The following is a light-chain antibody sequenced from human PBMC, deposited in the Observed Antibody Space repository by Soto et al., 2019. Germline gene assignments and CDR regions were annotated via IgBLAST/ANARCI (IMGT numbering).Light chain of an antibody. CDR3: CSYAGSYAYV. J-gene: IGLJ1*01. V-gene: IGLV2-11*01. CDR2: DVT. CDR1: SRDVGGYNY. Sequence: QSVLTQPRSVSGSPGQSVAISCTGTSRDVGGYNYVSWYQQHPGEAPKLTSYDVTKRPSGVPDRFSGSSSGNTASLTISGIQAEDEADYFCCSYAGSYAYVFGTGTKVTVL.